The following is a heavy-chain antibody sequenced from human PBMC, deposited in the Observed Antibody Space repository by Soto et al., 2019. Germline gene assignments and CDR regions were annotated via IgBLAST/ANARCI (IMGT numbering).Heavy chain of an antibody. CDR1: GGTFSSYA. D-gene: IGHD5-12*01. CDR3: ARDRRDIVATITRYYFGY. Sequence: SVKVSCKASGGTFSSYAISWVRQAPGQGLEWMGGIIPIFGTANYAQKFQGRVTITADESTSTAYMELSSLRSEDTAVYYCARDRRDIVATITRYYFGYWGQGTLVTVSS. CDR2: IIPIFGTA. V-gene: IGHV1-69*13. J-gene: IGHJ4*02.